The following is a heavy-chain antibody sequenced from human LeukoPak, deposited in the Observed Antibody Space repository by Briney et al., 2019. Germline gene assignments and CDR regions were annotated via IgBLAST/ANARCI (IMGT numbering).Heavy chain of an antibody. D-gene: IGHD3-16*02. CDR2: INTNTGNP. CDR1: GYTFTSYD. J-gene: IGHJ4*02. V-gene: IGHV7-4-1*02. Sequence: GASVKVSCKASGYTFTSYDINWVRQATGQGLEWMGWINTNTGNPTYAQGFTGRFVFSLDTSVNTAYLQISSLKAEDTAVYYCARENVWGSYRYHAYWGQGTLVTVSS. CDR3: ARENVWGSYRYHAY.